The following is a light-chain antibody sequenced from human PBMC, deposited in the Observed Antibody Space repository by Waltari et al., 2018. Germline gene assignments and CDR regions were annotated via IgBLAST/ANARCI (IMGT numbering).Light chain of an antibody. CDR1: QSISNY. V-gene: IGKV1-39*01. Sequence: DIPLNQSPSSLSASAGDRVTITCRASQSISNYLNWYQQKPGKAPKVVISAASSLQSGVPSRFSGSGSGTAFTLTISSLQPEDFATYYCQQCYSTPLTFGGGTKVE. J-gene: IGKJ4*01. CDR3: QQCYSTPLT. CDR2: AAS.